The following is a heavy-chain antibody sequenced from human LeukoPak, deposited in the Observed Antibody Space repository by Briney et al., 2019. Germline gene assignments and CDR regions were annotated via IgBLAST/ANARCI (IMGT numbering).Heavy chain of an antibody. CDR3: ARFSYGFSLDY. CDR2: INHSGST. D-gene: IGHD5-18*01. V-gene: IGHV4-34*01. J-gene: IGHJ4*02. CDR1: GGSFSGYY. Sequence: SETLSLTCAVYGGSFSGYYWSWIRRPPGKGLEWIGEINHSGSTNYNPSLKSRVTISVDTSKNQFSLKLSSVTAADTAVYYCARFSYGFSLDYWGQGTLATVSS.